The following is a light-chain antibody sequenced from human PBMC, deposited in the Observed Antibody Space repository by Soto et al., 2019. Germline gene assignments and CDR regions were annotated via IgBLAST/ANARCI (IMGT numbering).Light chain of an antibody. CDR2: RAS. CDR3: LQYDNYWT. Sequence: DIRMTQSPSTLSAFVGDRVSVTCRASQSISTWLAWYQQKPGQAPKLLIYRASILQSGVPSRFSGSGSGTEFTLTISSLQTDDFATYYCLQYDNYWTFGQGTKVEIK. V-gene: IGKV1-5*03. CDR1: QSISTW. J-gene: IGKJ1*01.